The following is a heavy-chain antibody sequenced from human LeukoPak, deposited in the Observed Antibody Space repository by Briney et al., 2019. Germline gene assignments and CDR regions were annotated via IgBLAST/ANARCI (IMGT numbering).Heavy chain of an antibody. D-gene: IGHD6-19*01. J-gene: IGHJ6*02. CDR3: ARDENIPGIAVAGHLGGYYYYYGMDV. V-gene: IGHV6-1*01. CDR2: TYYRSKWYN. Sequence: SQTLSLTCAISGDSVSSNSAAWNWIRQSPSRGLDWLGRTYYRSKWYNDYAVSVKSRITINPDTSKNQFSLQLNSVTPEDTAVYYCARDENIPGIAVAGHLGGYYYYYGMDVWGQGTTVTVSS. CDR1: GDSVSSNSAA.